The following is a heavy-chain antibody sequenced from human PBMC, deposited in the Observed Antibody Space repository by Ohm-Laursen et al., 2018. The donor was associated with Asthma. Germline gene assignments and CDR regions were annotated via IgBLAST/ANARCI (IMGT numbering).Heavy chain of an antibody. V-gene: IGHV3-30*04. Sequence: SLRLSCAASGFTFSSYAMHWVRQAPGKGLEWVAVISYDGSNKYYADSVKGRFTISRDNSKNTLYLQMNSLRAEDTAVYYCAREADRVESPDFDYWGQGTLVTVSS. CDR2: ISYDGSNK. J-gene: IGHJ4*02. CDR3: AREADRVESPDFDY. CDR1: GFTFSSYA. D-gene: IGHD2-15*01.